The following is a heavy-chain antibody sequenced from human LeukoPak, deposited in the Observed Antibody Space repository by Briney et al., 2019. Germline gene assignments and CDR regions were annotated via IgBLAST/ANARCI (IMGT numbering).Heavy chain of an antibody. Sequence: SETLSLTCTVSGGSISSYYWSWIRQPPGKGLEWIGYIYYSGSTNYNPSLKSRVTISEDTSKNQFSLKLKSVTAADTAVYYCARGGYYGSGNDFRFDPWGQGTLVTVSS. D-gene: IGHD3-10*01. CDR1: GGSISSYY. CDR3: ARGGYYGSGNDFRFDP. J-gene: IGHJ5*02. CDR2: IYYSGST. V-gene: IGHV4-59*01.